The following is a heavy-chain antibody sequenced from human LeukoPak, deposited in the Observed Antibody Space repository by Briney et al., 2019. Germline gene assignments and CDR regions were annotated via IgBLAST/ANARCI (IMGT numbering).Heavy chain of an antibody. Sequence: GESLRLSCAASGFTVSSNYMSWVRQAPGKGQEWVSVISSGGSTYYADSVKGRFTISRDNSKNTLYLQMNSLRAEDTAVYYCARDPSNPTAFDYWGQGTLVTVSS. CDR2: ISSGGST. CDR3: ARDPSNPTAFDY. V-gene: IGHV3-66*02. D-gene: IGHD6-6*01. J-gene: IGHJ4*02. CDR1: GFTVSSNY.